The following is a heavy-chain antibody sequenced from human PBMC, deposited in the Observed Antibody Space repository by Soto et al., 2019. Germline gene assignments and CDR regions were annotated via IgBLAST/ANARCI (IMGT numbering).Heavy chain of an antibody. CDR2: IYDSESA. D-gene: IGHD6-6*01. J-gene: IGHJ4*02. CDR1: GESISSGGYY. Sequence: QVQLQESGPGLVKSSQTLSLICSVSGESISSGGYYWSWIRLHPGKALEWIGYIYDSESAYYNPSLKSRVTISMDTSKNDFAMKLSSVTAADTAVYYCARASSSSSAADYWGQGTLITVSS. CDR3: ARASSSSSAADY. V-gene: IGHV4-31*03.